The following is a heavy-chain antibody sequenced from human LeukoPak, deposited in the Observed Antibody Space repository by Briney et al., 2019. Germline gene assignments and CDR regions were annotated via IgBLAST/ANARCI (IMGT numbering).Heavy chain of an antibody. Sequence: SETLSLTCTVSGGSISSYYWSWIRQPAGKGLEWIGRIYTSGSTKYNPSLKSRVTISVDTSKNQFSLKLSSVTAADTAVYYCARGVVGCSGGSCYASLFDYWGQGTLVTVSS. CDR2: IYTSGST. D-gene: IGHD2-15*01. CDR3: ARGVVGCSGGSCYASLFDY. V-gene: IGHV4-4*07. J-gene: IGHJ4*02. CDR1: GGSISSYY.